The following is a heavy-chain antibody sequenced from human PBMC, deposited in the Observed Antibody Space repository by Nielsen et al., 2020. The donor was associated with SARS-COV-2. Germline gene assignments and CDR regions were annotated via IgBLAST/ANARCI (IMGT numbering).Heavy chain of an antibody. Sequence: ASVKVSCKASGYTFSSHDISWVRQAPGQGLEWMGWISTYNGDTNYAQKFQGRVAMTTDTSTSTAYMELGSLRSDVTAVYYCARDGPSITIFGVVIIPVFDYWGQGTLVTVSS. V-gene: IGHV1-18*01. CDR3: ARDGPSITIFGVVIIPVFDY. J-gene: IGHJ4*02. CDR2: ISTYNGDT. D-gene: IGHD3-3*01. CDR1: GYTFSSHD.